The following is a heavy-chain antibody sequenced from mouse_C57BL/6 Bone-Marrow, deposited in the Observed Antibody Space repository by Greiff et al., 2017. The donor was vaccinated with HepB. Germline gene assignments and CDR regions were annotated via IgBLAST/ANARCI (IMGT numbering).Heavy chain of an antibody. Sequence: VQLKQSGGGLVKPGGSLKLSCAASGFTFSDYGMHWVRQAPEKGLEWVAYISSGSSTIYYADTVKGRFTISRDNAKNTLFLQMTSLRSEDTAMYYCARGYYGSSSWFAYWGQGTLVTVSA. D-gene: IGHD1-1*01. CDR1: GFTFSDYG. J-gene: IGHJ3*01. CDR3: ARGYYGSSSWFAY. CDR2: ISSGSSTI. V-gene: IGHV5-17*01.